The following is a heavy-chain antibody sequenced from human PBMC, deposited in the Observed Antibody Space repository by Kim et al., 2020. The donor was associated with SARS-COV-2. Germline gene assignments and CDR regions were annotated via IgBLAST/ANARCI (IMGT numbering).Heavy chain of an antibody. D-gene: IGHD5-18*01. CDR1: GGSISSGGYY. Sequence: SETLSLTCTVSGGSISSGGYYWSWIRQHPGKGLEWIGYIYYSGSTYYNPSLKSRVTISVDTSKNQFSLKLSSVTAADTAVYYCARDKQYSYGPSWWFDPWGQGTLVTVSS. V-gene: IGHV4-31*03. CDR3: ARDKQYSYGPSWWFDP. J-gene: IGHJ5*02. CDR2: IYYSGST.